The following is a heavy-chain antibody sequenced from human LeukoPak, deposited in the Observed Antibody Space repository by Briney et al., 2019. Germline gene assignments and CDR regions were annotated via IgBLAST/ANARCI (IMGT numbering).Heavy chain of an antibody. CDR3: AKFGALGELPQNDY. V-gene: IGHV3-23*01. CDR1: GFTVSSNY. Sequence: GGSLRLSCAVSGFTVSSNYMSWVRQAPGKGLEWVSAISGSGGSTYYADSVKGRFTISRDNSKNTLYLQMNSLRAEDTAVYYCAKFGALGELPQNDYWGQGTLVTVSS. D-gene: IGHD3-16*01. J-gene: IGHJ4*02. CDR2: ISGSGGST.